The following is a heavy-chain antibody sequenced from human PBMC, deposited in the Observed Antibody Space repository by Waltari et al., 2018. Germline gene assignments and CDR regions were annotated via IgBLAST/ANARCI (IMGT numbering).Heavy chain of an antibody. V-gene: IGHV3-23*01. Sequence: EVQLLESGGGLVQPGGSLRLSCAASGFTFSSYAMSWVRQAPGKGLEWVSAISGSGGSTYYADSVKGRFTISRDNSKNTLYLQMNSLRAEDTAVYYCANRPARQDSYGDYWGQGTLVTVSS. CDR1: GFTFSSYA. J-gene: IGHJ4*02. CDR2: ISGSGGST. CDR3: ANRPARQDSYGDY. D-gene: IGHD6-6*01.